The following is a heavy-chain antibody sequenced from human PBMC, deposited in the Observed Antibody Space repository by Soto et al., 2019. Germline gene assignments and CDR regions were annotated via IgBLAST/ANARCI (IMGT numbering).Heavy chain of an antibody. Sequence: TSETLSLTCAVSGYSISSSNWWGWIRQPPGKGLEWIGYIYYSGTTYYNPSLKSRVTMSVDTSNNQVSLQLNSVTPDDTAVYYCARLIGNSWLDSWGQGTLVTVSS. D-gene: IGHD3-16*01. V-gene: IGHV4-28*01. J-gene: IGHJ5*01. CDR1: GYSISSSNW. CDR2: IYYSGTT. CDR3: ARLIGNSWLDS.